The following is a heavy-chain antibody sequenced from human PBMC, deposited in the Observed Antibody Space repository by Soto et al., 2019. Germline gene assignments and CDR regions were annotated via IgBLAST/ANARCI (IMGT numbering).Heavy chain of an antibody. V-gene: IGHV1-2*02. J-gene: IGHJ4*02. D-gene: IGHD6-19*01. CDR2: INPNSGDT. Sequence: VQLVQSGADVKKPGASVKVSCTASGYSFSDYHFHWVRQAHGQGLEWMGSINPNSGDTDYAQKFQARVTMTTDTSINTAYMELNRVTSDDTAFYYCARHRFSSGSDYFDYWGQGTLLTVSS. CDR3: ARHRFSSGSDYFDY. CDR1: GYSFSDYH.